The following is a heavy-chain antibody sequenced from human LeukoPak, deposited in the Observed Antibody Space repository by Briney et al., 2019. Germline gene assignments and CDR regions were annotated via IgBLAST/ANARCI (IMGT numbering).Heavy chain of an antibody. J-gene: IGHJ4*02. D-gene: IGHD6-13*01. CDR3: ARDPPGIAASGTYY. CDR2: IYSRGGT. V-gene: IGHV3-53*01. CDR1: GFSVSNNY. Sequence: GGSLRLSCAVSGFSVSNNYMNWVRQAPGKGLEWVSLIYSRGGTSYADSVKGRFTIPRDSSKNTLFLQMNSLRVEDTAVYYCARDPPGIAASGTYYWGQGTLVTVSS.